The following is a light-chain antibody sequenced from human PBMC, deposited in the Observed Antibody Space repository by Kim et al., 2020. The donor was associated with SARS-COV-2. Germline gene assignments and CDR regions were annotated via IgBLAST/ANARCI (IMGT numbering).Light chain of an antibody. CDR2: DVS. CDR3: CSYTGRYTWV. CDR1: TSDIGVYRY. V-gene: IGLV2-11*01. J-gene: IGLJ3*02. Sequence: QSVTISCAESTSDIGVYRYVSWYQQHPGKAPKLMIYDVSRRPSGVPDRFSGSKSGNTASLTISGLQVEDEADYYCCSYTGRYTWVFGGGTKLTVL.